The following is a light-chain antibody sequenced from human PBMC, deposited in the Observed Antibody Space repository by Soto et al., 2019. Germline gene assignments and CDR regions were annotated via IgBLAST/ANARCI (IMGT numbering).Light chain of an antibody. J-gene: IGLJ3*02. Sequence: QSALTQPRSVSGSPGQSVTISCTGTSSDVGGYNYVSWYQQHPGKAPKLMIYDVSKRPSGVPDRFSGSKSGNTASLTISGLQAEDEADYYCCSYAGSSVFVGGTKLTVL. CDR3: CSYAGSSV. V-gene: IGLV2-11*01. CDR2: DVS. CDR1: SSDVGGYNY.